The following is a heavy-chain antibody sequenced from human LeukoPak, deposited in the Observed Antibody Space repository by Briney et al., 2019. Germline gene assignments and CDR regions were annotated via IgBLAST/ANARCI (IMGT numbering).Heavy chain of an antibody. CDR1: GYTFTSYG. J-gene: IGHJ5*02. CDR2: MNPNSGNT. V-gene: IGHV1-8*02. Sequence: GASVKVSCKASGYTFTSYGISWVRQATGQGLEWMGWMNPNSGNTGYAQKFQGRVTMTRNTSISIAYMELSSLRSEDTAVYYCARGTGYCTGGRCYNWFDPWGQGTLVTVSS. D-gene: IGHD2-15*01. CDR3: ARGTGYCTGGRCYNWFDP.